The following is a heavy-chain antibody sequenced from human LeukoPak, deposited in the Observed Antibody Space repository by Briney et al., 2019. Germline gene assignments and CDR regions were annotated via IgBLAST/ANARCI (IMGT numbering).Heavy chain of an antibody. CDR1: GYTFTGHY. D-gene: IGHD2-15*01. CDR2: ISPNSGDT. Sequence: ASVKVSCKASGYTFTGHYMQWVRQAPGQGLEWMGWISPNSGDTLHAQKFQGRVTMARDTSINTAYMELSNLRSDDTAVYYCARDWRMMYCSGGSCYGLDYWGQGTLVTVSS. J-gene: IGHJ4*02. V-gene: IGHV1-2*02. CDR3: ARDWRMMYCSGGSCYGLDY.